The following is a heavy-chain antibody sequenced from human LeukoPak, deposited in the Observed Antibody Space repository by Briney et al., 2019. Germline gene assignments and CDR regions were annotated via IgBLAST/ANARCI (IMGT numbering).Heavy chain of an antibody. CDR1: GFTFSSYG. CDR2: ISYDGSNK. CDR3: AKVGGLLWFGEFHFDY. D-gene: IGHD3-10*01. Sequence: GRSLRLSCAAPGFTFSSYGMHWVRQAPGKGLEWVAVISYDGSNKYYADSVKGRFTISRDNSKNTLYLQMNSLRAEDTAVYYCAKVGGLLWFGEFHFDYWGQGTLVTASS. V-gene: IGHV3-30*18. J-gene: IGHJ4*02.